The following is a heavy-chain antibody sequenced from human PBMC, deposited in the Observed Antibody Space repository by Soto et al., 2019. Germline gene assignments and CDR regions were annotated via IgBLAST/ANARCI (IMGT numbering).Heavy chain of an antibody. V-gene: IGHV3-33*01. D-gene: IGHD2-8*01. CDR2: IWYDGSNK. Sequence: QVQLVESGGGVVQPGRSLRLSCAASGFTFSSYGMHWVRQAPGKGLEWVAVIWYDGSNKYYADSVKGRFTISRDNSKNTLYLKMNSLRDEETAVYYCARDGCGVFHGCMLYYYYYYGMDVWGQGTTVTVS. J-gene: IGHJ6*02. CDR1: GFTFSSYG. CDR3: ARDGCGVFHGCMLYYYYYYGMDV.